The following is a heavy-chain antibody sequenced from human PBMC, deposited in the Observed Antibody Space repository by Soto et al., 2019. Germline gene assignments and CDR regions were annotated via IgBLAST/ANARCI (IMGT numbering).Heavy chain of an antibody. CDR2: VNPINGAT. D-gene: IGHD1-7*01. V-gene: IGHV1-2*02. Sequence: ASVKVSCKTSGYTFTGYYVHWVRQAPGQSLEWMGWVNPINGATKVAPNFQGSVTLTRDTTIRTIYMELTNLGPNDTAMYYCAREERFCKSGTCPGWLDPWGQGTLVTVSS. J-gene: IGHJ5*02. CDR3: AREERFCKSGTCPGWLDP. CDR1: GYTFTGYY.